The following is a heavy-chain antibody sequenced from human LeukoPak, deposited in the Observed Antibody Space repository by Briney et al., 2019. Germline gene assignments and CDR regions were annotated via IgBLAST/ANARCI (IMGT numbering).Heavy chain of an antibody. J-gene: IGHJ5*02. Sequence: PGRSLRLSCAASGFTFSSYGMHWVRQAPGKGLEWVAVISYDGSNKYYADSVKGRFTISRDNSKNTLYLQMNSLRAEDTAVYYCAKVGIPAATRSWFDPWGQETLVTVSS. CDR2: ISYDGSNK. D-gene: IGHD2-2*01. CDR1: GFTFSSYG. V-gene: IGHV3-30*18. CDR3: AKVGIPAATRSWFDP.